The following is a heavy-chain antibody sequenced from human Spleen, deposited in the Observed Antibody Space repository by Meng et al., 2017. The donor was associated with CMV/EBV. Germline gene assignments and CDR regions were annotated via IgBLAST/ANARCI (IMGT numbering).Heavy chain of an antibody. V-gene: IGHV1-69*10. Sequence: SVKVSCKASGGTFRNYAISWVRQAPGQGLEWMGGIIPILGIANYAQKFQGRVTITADKSTSTAYMELSSLRSEDTAVYYCASYINGEDCGGDCYDLRSWYYYYGMDVWGQGTTVTVSS. CDR2: IIPILGIA. J-gene: IGHJ6*02. CDR3: ASYINGEDCGGDCYDLRSWYYYYGMDV. D-gene: IGHD2-21*01. CDR1: GGTFRNYA.